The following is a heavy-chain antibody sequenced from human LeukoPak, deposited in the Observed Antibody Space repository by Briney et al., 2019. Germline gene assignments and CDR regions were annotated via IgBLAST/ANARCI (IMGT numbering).Heavy chain of an antibody. V-gene: IGHV3-7*03. CDR2: IKQDGSDK. CDR3: AKAMSSSWPYYYYGMDV. CDR1: GFTFSSAW. D-gene: IGHD6-13*01. J-gene: IGHJ6*02. Sequence: GGSLRLSCVASGFTFSSAWMHWVRQAPGKGLEWVANIKQDGSDKYYVDSVKGRFTISRDNSKNTLYLQMNSLRAEDTAVYYCAKAMSSSWPYYYYGMDVWGQGTTVTVSS.